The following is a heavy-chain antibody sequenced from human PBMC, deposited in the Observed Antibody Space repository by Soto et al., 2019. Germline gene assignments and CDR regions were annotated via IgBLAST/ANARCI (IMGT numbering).Heavy chain of an antibody. CDR1: GGSFSGYY. Sequence: SETLSLTCAVYGGSFSGYYWSWIRQPPGKGLEWIGEINHSGSTNYNPSLKSRVTISVDTSKNQFSLKLSSVTAADTAVYYCARFVAAANYYYYGMDVWGQGATVTVSS. CDR2: INHSGST. CDR3: ARFVAAANYYYYGMDV. V-gene: IGHV4-34*01. J-gene: IGHJ6*02. D-gene: IGHD2-2*01.